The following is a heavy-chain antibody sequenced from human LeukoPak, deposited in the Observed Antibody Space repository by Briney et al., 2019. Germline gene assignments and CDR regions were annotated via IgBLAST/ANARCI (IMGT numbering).Heavy chain of an antibody. CDR2: INQDGSDK. J-gene: IGHJ4*02. CDR3: VGGDY. CDR1: GLTFR. V-gene: IGHV3-7*01. Sequence: GGSLRLSCAASGLTFRMNWVRQAPGKGLECVANINQDGSDKYYVDPVKGRFTISRDNTKNSLYLQMNSLRAEDTAVYYCVGGDYWGQGTLVTVSS.